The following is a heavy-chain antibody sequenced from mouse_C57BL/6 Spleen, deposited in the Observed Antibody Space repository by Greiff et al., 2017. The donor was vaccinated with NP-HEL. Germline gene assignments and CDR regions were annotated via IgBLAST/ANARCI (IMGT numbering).Heavy chain of an antibody. CDR1: GYTFTSYW. D-gene: IGHD1-1*01. CDR2: IDPSDSET. J-gene: IGHJ4*01. Sequence: QVQLQQPGAELVRPGSSVKLSCKASGYTFTSYWMHWVKQRPIQGLEWIGNIDPSDSETHYNQKFKDKATLTVDKSSSTAYMQLSSLTSEDSAVYYCARGDYYGSSYPYAMDYWDQGTSVTVSS. V-gene: IGHV1-52*01. CDR3: ARGDYYGSSYPYAMDY.